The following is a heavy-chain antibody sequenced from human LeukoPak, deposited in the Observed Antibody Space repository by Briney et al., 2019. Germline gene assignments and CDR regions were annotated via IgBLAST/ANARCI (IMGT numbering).Heavy chain of an antibody. CDR2: ISGSGGST. Sequence: GGSLRLSCAASGFTFSSYAMSWVRQAPGKGLEWVSAISGSGGSTYYADSVKGRFTIPRDNSKNTLYLQMNSLRAEDTAVYYCAKYHYGDLSYYYYGMDVWGKGTTVTVSS. J-gene: IGHJ6*04. V-gene: IGHV3-23*01. D-gene: IGHD4-17*01. CDR1: GFTFSSYA. CDR3: AKYHYGDLSYYYYGMDV.